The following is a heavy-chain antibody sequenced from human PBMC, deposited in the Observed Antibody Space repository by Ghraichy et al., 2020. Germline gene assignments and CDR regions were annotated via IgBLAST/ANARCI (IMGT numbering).Heavy chain of an antibody. J-gene: IGHJ5*02. Sequence: SVKVSCKASGGTFSSYAISWVRQAPGQGLEWMGGIIPIFGTANYAQKFQGRVTITADESTSTAYMELSSLRSEDTAVYYCASNGGYSYGYDWFDPWGQGTLVTVSS. CDR3: ASNGGYSYGYDWFDP. D-gene: IGHD5-18*01. CDR1: GGTFSSYA. V-gene: IGHV1-69*13. CDR2: IIPIFGTA.